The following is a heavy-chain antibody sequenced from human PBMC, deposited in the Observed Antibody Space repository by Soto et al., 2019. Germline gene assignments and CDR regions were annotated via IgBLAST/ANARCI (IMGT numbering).Heavy chain of an antibody. Sequence: QVQLVESGGGLVKPGGSLRLSCAASGFTFSDFYMSWIRQAPGKGLEYLSIISSDGSTKYYADSVKGRFTISRDHARNSLYLQMNDLGADDTAVYYCARPTREPNFWGQGTLVTVSS. J-gene: IGHJ4*02. CDR2: ISSDGSTK. CDR1: GFTFSDFY. V-gene: IGHV3-11*01. CDR3: ARPTREPNF. D-gene: IGHD1-26*01.